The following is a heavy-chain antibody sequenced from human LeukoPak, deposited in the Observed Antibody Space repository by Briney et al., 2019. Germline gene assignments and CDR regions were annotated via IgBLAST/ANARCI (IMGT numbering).Heavy chain of an antibody. J-gene: IGHJ4*02. CDR1: GFTFSSYW. CDR2: INSDGSST. D-gene: IGHD4/OR15-4a*01. CDR3: ARYRAKALRYFDY. Sequence: GGSLRLSCAASGFTFSSYWMHWVRQAPGKGLVWVSRINSDGSSTSYADSVKGRFTISRDNAKNTLYLQMNSLRAEDTAVYYCARYRAKALRYFDYWGQGTLVTVSS. V-gene: IGHV3-74*01.